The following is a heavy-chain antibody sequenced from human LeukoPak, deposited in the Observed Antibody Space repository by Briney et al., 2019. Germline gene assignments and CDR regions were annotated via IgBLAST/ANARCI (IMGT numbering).Heavy chain of an antibody. Sequence: PSETLSLTCTVSGYSISSGYYWSWIRQPPGKGLEWIGYIYCNAYTDYNPSLKSRVTISLHTSKNQFSLKLSSVNAADTAVYYCVRDRHWTNDWVFDYWCQGTLVTVSS. CDR2: IYCNAYT. D-gene: IGHD3-16*01. CDR1: GYSISSGYY. CDR3: VRDRHWTNDWVFDY. V-gene: IGHV4-61*01. J-gene: IGHJ4*02.